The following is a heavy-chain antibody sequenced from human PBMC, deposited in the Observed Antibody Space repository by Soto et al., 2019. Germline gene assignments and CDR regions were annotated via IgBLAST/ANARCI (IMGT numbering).Heavy chain of an antibody. D-gene: IGHD6-13*01. Sequence: GGSLRLSCAASGFTFSSYAMSWVRQAPGKGLEWVSAISGSGGSTYYADSVKGRFTISRDNSKNTLYLQMNSLRAEDTAVYYCAKFLVAAAAGTYYYYGMDVWGQGTTVTVSS. CDR2: ISGSGGST. J-gene: IGHJ6*02. V-gene: IGHV3-23*01. CDR3: AKFLVAAAAGTYYYYGMDV. CDR1: GFTFSSYA.